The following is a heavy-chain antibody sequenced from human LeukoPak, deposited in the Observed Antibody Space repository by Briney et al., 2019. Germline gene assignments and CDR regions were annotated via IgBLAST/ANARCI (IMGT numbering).Heavy chain of an antibody. D-gene: IGHD1-26*01. Sequence: SGGSLRLSCAASGFTFSAYSINWVRQAPGRGLEWVSSISSSGTYIYYADSVKGRFTISRDNAKNSLSLQMNSLRAEDTAVYYCARDFRYSGSYHHWFDPWGQGTLVTVSS. CDR3: ARDFRYSGSYHHWFDP. V-gene: IGHV3-21*01. J-gene: IGHJ5*02. CDR2: ISSSGTYI. CDR1: GFTFSAYS.